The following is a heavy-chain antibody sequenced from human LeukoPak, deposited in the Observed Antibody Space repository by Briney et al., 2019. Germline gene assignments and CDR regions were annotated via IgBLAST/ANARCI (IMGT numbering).Heavy chain of an antibody. V-gene: IGHV3-33*01. CDR1: GFTFSSYG. Sequence: GGSLILSCAPSGFTFSSYGMHWVRQAPGKGLEWVALIWYDGSNKYYADSVKGRFTISRDNSKNTLYLQMNSLRAEDTAVYYCARDLGYSSGHPFDYWGQGTLVTVSS. J-gene: IGHJ4*02. CDR3: ARDLGYSSGHPFDY. D-gene: IGHD6-19*01. CDR2: IWYDGSNK.